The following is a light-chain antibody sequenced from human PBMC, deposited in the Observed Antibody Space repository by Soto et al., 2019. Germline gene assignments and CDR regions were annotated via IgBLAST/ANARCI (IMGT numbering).Light chain of an antibody. J-gene: IGKJ4*01. V-gene: IGKV3-20*01. CDR2: GAS. Sequence: EIVLTQSPGTLSLSPGERATHSCRASQSVSSGYLAWYQQKPGQAPRLLIYGASSRATGIPDRFSGSGSGTDFTLTISRLEPEDFAVYYCQQYGSSPRLTFGGGTKVEIK. CDR1: QSVSSGY. CDR3: QQYGSSPRLT.